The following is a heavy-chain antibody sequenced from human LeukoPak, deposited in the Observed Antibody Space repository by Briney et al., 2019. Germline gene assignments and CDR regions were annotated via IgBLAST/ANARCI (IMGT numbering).Heavy chain of an antibody. CDR3: ARERPSSGWYFWPFDI. CDR2: ISSSSSTI. CDR1: GFTFSSYS. J-gene: IGHJ3*02. V-gene: IGHV3-48*01. Sequence: PGGSLRLSCAASGFTFSSYSMNWVRQAPGKGLEWVSYISSSSSTIYYADSVKGRFTISRDNAKNSLYLQMNSLRAEDTAVYYCARERPSSGWYFWPFDIWGQGTMVTVSS. D-gene: IGHD6-19*01.